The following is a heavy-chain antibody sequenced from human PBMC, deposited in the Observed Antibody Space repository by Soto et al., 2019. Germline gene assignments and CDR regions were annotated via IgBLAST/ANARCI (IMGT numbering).Heavy chain of an antibody. D-gene: IGHD4-17*01. V-gene: IGHV2-5*02. J-gene: IGHJ4*02. Sequence: QITLKESGPTLVKPTQTLTLTCTFSGFSLSTTGVGVGWIRQSPGKALEWLALIYWDDDKRYSPFLKSRLTVTKDASKTRVVLTVTNMDPVDTATYFCVHRQNGDYASYYFDYWGQGTLVTVSS. CDR3: VHRQNGDYASYYFDY. CDR2: IYWDDDK. CDR1: GFSLSTTGVG.